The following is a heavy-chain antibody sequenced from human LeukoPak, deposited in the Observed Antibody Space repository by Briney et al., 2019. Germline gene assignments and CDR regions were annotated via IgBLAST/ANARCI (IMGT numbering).Heavy chain of an antibody. V-gene: IGHV4-61*01. CDR1: GGSVSSGSYY. D-gene: IGHD1-26*01. Sequence: PSETLSLTCTVSGGSVSSGSYYWSWIRQPPGKGLEWIGYIYYSGSTNYNPSLKSRVTISVDTSKNQFSLKLSSVTAADTAVYYCARVTVGASWFDYWGQGTLVTVSS. CDR3: ARVTVGASWFDY. J-gene: IGHJ4*02. CDR2: IYYSGST.